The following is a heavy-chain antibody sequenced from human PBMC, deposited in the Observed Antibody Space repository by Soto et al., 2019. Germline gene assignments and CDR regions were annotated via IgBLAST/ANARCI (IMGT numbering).Heavy chain of an antibody. CDR2: INAGNGNT. D-gene: IGHD6-19*01. J-gene: IGHJ4*02. V-gene: IGHV1-3*01. CDR1: GYTFTSYA. Sequence: QVQLVQSGAEVKKPGASVKVSCKASGYTFTSYAMHWVRQAPGQRLEWMGWINAGNGNTKYSQKFQGRVTITRDTSASTAYMELGSLRSEDTAVYYCARDRNLAVAGTRGRYWGQGTLVTVSS. CDR3: ARDRNLAVAGTRGRY.